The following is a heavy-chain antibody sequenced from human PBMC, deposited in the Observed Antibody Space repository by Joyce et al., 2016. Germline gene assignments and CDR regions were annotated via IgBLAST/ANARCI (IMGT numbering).Heavy chain of an antibody. CDR2: SYPGDSDT. Sequence: DVQLVQSGAEVKKPGESLKISCKASGFTFTTYWIAWVRQMPGKGLEWVGISYPGDSDTRYSPSFQGQVTFSADKSITTAYLQWSSLKASDTAIYYCARLRHASGSYHFDYWGQGTLVTVSS. J-gene: IGHJ4*02. V-gene: IGHV5-51*01. CDR3: ARLRHASGSYHFDY. CDR1: GFTFTTYW. D-gene: IGHD3-10*01.